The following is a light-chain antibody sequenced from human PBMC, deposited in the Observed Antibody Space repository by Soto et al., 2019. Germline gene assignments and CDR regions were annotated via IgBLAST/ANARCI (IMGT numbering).Light chain of an antibody. J-gene: IGKJ1*01. CDR3: QQYDTYPWT. CDR2: KAS. CDR1: QSINSW. Sequence: DIQMTQSPSTLSASVGDRVTITCRASQSINSWLAWYQQKPGKAPKILIYKASGLESGVPSRFSGSGSGTEFTLTIRSLQPDDSATYYCQQYDTYPWTFGRGTKVEIK. V-gene: IGKV1-5*03.